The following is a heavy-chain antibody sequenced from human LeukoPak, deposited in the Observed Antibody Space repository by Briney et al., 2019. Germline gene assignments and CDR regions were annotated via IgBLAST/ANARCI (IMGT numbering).Heavy chain of an antibody. CDR1: GYTLTESS. V-gene: IGHV1-24*01. CDR3: VIWFYDSL. Sequence: ASVKVSCKVSGYTLTESSMHWVRQAPGKGLEWMGSFEPESGETIYAQKLQDRVTMTEDTSTDTAYMELSSLGFEDTAMYYCVIWFYDSLWGQGTLVTVSS. D-gene: IGHD2/OR15-2a*01. J-gene: IGHJ4*02. CDR2: FEPESGET.